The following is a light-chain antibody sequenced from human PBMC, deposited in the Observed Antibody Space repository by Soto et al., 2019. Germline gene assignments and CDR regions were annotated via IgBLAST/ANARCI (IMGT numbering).Light chain of an antibody. CDR2: AAS. V-gene: IGKV1-39*01. CDR1: QSISSY. CDR3: QQSFSPLWT. J-gene: IGKJ1*01. Sequence: EIQMTQSPSCLSESVGDRVTITCRASQSISSYLNWYQQKPGKAPKLLIYAASSMQSGVPSRFSGSGSETDFTLTISSLQPDDSATYYCQQSFSPLWTFGQGTKVEV.